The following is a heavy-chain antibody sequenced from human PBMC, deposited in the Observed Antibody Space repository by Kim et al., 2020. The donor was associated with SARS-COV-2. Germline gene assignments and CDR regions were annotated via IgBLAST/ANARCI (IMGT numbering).Heavy chain of an antibody. J-gene: IGHJ5*02. CDR2: SYI. D-gene: IGHD3-10*01. CDR3: ARELPGVDP. Sequence: SYIYYADSVKGRFTISRDNAKNSLYLQMNSLRAEDTAVYYCARELPGVDPWGQGTLVTVSS. V-gene: IGHV3-21*01.